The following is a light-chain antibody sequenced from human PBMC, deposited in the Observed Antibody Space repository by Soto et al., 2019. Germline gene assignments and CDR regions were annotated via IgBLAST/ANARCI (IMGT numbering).Light chain of an antibody. V-gene: IGKV3-20*01. J-gene: IGKJ5*01. Sequence: EIVLTQSPVTLSLSPGERATLSCRASQSVSSYLAWYQQKPGQAPRLLIYGASSRATGIPDRFSGSGSGTDFTLTISRLEPEDFAVYYCQQYGSSPPITFGQGTRLEIK. CDR3: QQYGSSPPIT. CDR1: QSVSSY. CDR2: GAS.